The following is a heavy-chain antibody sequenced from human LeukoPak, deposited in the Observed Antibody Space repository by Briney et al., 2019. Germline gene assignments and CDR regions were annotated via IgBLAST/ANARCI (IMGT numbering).Heavy chain of an antibody. CDR1: DGSFSGYF. D-gene: IGHD3-3*01. CDR3: ARERDDYYFDY. Sequence: LSLTCGVYDGSFSGYFWIWIRQAPGKGLEWVSYISRSGAIISYADSVKGRFTISRDNAKNSLYLQMNSLRAEDTAVYYCARERDDYYFDYWGQGTLVTVSS. CDR2: ISRSGAII. V-gene: IGHV3-11*04. J-gene: IGHJ4*02.